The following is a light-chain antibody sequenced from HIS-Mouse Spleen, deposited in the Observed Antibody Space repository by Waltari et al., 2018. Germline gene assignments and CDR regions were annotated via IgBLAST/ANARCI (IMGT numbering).Light chain of an antibody. J-gene: IGLJ3*02. CDR1: RSHLGNHA. CDR2: YDD. Sequence: QSVLTQPPSVSEAPRQRVTISCSGSRSHLGNHAVNWYQQLPGKAPKLLIYYDDLLPSGVSDRFSGSKSGTSASLAISGLQSEDEADYYCAAWDDRLNGPVFGGGTKLTVL. CDR3: AAWDDRLNGPV. V-gene: IGLV1-36*01.